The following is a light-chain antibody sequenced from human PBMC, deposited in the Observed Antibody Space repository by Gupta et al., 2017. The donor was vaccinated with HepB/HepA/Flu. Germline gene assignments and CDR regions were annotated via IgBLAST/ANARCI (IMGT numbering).Light chain of an antibody. CDR1: QSVSSSY. J-gene: IGKJ2*01. Sequence: IVVDQFPSHLSLSSGERATLSCRASQSVSSSYLAWYQQKPGQAPRLLIYGASSRATGIPDRFSGSGSGTDFTLTISRLEPEDFAVYYCQQYGSSPYTFGQGTKLEIK. V-gene: IGKV3-20*01. CDR3: QQYGSSPYT. CDR2: GAS.